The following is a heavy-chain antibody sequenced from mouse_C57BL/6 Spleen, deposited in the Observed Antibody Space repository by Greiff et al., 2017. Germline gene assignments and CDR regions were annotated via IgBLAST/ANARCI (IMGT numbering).Heavy chain of an antibody. V-gene: IGHV1-69*01. D-gene: IGHD3-2*02. Sequence: QVQLQQPGAELVMPGASVKLSCKASSYTFTSYWMHWVKQRPGQGLEWIGEIDPSDSYTNYNQKFKGKSTLTVDKSSSTAYMQLSSLTSEDSAVYYCARGRQLRLFYAMDYWGQGTSVTVSS. J-gene: IGHJ4*01. CDR1: SYTFTSYW. CDR2: IDPSDSYT. CDR3: ARGRQLRLFYAMDY.